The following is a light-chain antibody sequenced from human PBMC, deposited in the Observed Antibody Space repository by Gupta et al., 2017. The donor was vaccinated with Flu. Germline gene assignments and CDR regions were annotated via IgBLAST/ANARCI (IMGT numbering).Light chain of an antibody. Sequence: QTTSSTGSRDALPIKYAYWYQQKAGQAPVLVIYEDSKRPSGIPERFSGSRSGTMATLTISGAQVEDEADYYCDTTDRSNYHRVFGGGTKLTVL. CDR3: DTTDRSNYHRV. J-gene: IGLJ3*02. CDR1: ALPIKY. CDR2: EDS. V-gene: IGLV3-10*01.